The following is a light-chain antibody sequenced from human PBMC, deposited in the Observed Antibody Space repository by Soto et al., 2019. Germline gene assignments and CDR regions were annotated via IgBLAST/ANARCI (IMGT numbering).Light chain of an antibody. V-gene: IGKV3-15*01. Sequence: EIILTQSPATLSLSPGERATLSCRASQSVGSYVAWYQQRPGQAPRLVIYDAFNRATGIPARFSGSGSGTEFTLTISSLQSEDFAVYYCQQYNNWPPWTFGQGTKVDIK. CDR3: QQYNNWPPWT. J-gene: IGKJ1*01. CDR1: QSVGSY. CDR2: DAF.